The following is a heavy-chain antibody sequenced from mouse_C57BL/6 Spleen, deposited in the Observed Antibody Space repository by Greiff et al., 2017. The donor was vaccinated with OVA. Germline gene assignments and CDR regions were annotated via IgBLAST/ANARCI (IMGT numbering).Heavy chain of an antibody. Sequence: EVQLVESGEGLVKPGGSLKLSCAASGFTFSSYAMSWVRQTPEKRLEWVAYISSGGDYIYYADTVKGRFTISRDTARNTLYLQMSSLKSEDTAMDYCTRDGGSSTYWYFDVWGTGTTVTVSS. V-gene: IGHV5-9-1*02. CDR2: ISSGGDYI. CDR3: TRDGGSSTYWYFDV. J-gene: IGHJ1*03. D-gene: IGHD1-1*01. CDR1: GFTFSSYA.